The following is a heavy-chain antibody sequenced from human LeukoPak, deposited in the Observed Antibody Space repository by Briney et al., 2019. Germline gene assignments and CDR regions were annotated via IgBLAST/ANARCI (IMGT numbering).Heavy chain of an antibody. Sequence: PSETLSLTCTVSGGSISSCGYYWSWIRQPPGKGLEWIGYIYHSGSTYYNPSLKSRVTISVDRSKNQFSLKLSSVTAADTAVYYCARGLGVEDYWGQGTLVTVSS. CDR3: ARGLGVEDY. V-gene: IGHV4-30-2*01. CDR1: GGSISSCGYY. CDR2: IYHSGST. D-gene: IGHD3-3*01. J-gene: IGHJ4*02.